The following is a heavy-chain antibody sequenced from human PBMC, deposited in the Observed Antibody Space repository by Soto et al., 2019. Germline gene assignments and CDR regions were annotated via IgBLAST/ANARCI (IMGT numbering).Heavy chain of an antibody. J-gene: IGHJ5*01. CDR2: IYGSGAGI. D-gene: IGHD2-21*02. V-gene: IGHV3-23*01. CDR3: AKDAVSGDGFWLAES. CDR1: GFTFSKYA. Sequence: EVQLLEARGGLVQPGGSLRLSCAASGFTFSKYAMIWVRQAPGKGLESVSGIYGSGAGISYADSVKGRFTISRDNSKNTLFLQMDDLRVDDTAVYWCAKDAVSGDGFWLAESWGHGTLVTVSP.